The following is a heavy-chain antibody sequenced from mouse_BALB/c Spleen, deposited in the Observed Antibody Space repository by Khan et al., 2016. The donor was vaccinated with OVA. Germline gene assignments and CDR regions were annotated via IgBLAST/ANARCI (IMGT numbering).Heavy chain of an antibody. CDR3: ARLAYYYNSEGFAY. CDR2: ISSGGHYT. Sequence: EVELVESGGDLVKPGGSLKLSCVASGFTFSTYGMSWVRQTPDMRLEWVATISSGGHYTYYPASVKGRFIISRDNAKNTLYLQMSSLKSEDTAIYYCARLAYYYNSEGFAYWGQGTLVTVAA. V-gene: IGHV5-6*01. CDR1: GFTFSTYG. J-gene: IGHJ3*01. D-gene: IGHD1-1*01.